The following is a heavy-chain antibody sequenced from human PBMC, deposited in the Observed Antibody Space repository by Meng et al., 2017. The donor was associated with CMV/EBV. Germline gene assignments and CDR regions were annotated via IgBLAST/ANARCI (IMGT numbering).Heavy chain of an antibody. CDR2: TYTGGNT. CDR1: DSTVSRDY. J-gene: IGHJ4*02. CDR3: ARGGRPYFDY. Sequence: SCTSSDSTVSRDYISWVRQPPGKGLEWVSTTYTGGNTYYADSVKGRFAISRDTSSNILYLQMNSLRVDDTAVYYCARGGRPYFDYWGQGTLVTVSS. D-gene: IGHD6-6*01. V-gene: IGHV3-53*01.